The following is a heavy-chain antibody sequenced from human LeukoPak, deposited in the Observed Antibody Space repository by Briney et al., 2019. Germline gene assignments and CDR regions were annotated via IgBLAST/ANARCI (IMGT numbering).Heavy chain of an antibody. Sequence: GGSLRLSCAASGFTVSNNYMSWVRQAPGKGLEWVSVIYSGGSTYYADSVKGRFTISRDNSKNTLYLQMNSLRAEDTAVYYCARDSEVGYDSSGYYYVPFDYWGQGTLVTVSS. J-gene: IGHJ4*02. CDR3: ARDSEVGYDSSGYYYVPFDY. CDR2: IYSGGST. D-gene: IGHD3-22*01. CDR1: GFTVSNNY. V-gene: IGHV3-53*01.